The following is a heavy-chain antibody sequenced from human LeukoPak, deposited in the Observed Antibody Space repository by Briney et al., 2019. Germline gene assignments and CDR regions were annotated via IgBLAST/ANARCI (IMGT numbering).Heavy chain of an antibody. CDR2: ISSSGSTI. CDR1: GFTFSDYY. V-gene: IGHV3-11*04. D-gene: IGHD4-17*01. J-gene: IGHJ4*02. CDR3: ARESTVTTQTSDY. Sequence: GGSLRLSCAASGFTFSDYYMSWIRQAPGKGLEWVSYISSSGSTIYYASSVKGRFTISSDNAKNSLYLQINILRAEDTAVYYCARESTVTTQTSDYWGQGTLVSVSS.